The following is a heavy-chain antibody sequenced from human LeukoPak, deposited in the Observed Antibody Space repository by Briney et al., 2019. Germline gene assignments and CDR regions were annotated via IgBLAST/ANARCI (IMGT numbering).Heavy chain of an antibody. V-gene: IGHV3-30*02. D-gene: IGHD6-6*01. CDR1: GFTFSTYG. CDR3: AKDLIRRPGGYVDY. Sequence: PGGSLRLSCAASGFTFSTYGMHWVRQAPGKGLEWVAFIRYDGSNKYYADSVKGRFTISRDNSKNTLYLQMNSLRAEDTAVYYCAKDLIRRPGGYVDYWGQGTLVTVSS. J-gene: IGHJ4*02. CDR2: IRYDGSNK.